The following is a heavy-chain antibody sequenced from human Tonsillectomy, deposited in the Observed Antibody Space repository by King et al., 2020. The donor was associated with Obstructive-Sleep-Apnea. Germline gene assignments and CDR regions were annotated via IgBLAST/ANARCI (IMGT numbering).Heavy chain of an antibody. J-gene: IGHJ4*02. CDR1: GFTFSSNG. CDR3: AKPDMGTAYYYDSSGYYYFDY. V-gene: IGHV3-30*18. D-gene: IGHD3-22*01. Sequence: QLVQSGGGVVQPGRSLRLSCAASGFTFSSNGMHWVRQAPGKGLEWVAVISYDGSNKYYADSVKGRFTISRDNSKNTLYLQMNSLRAEDTAVYYCAKPDMGTAYYYDSSGYYYFDYWGQGTLVTVSS. CDR2: ISYDGSNK.